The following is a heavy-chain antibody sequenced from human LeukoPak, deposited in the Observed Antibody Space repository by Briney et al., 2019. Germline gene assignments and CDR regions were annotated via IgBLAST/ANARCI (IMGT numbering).Heavy chain of an antibody. V-gene: IGHV3-21*01. J-gene: IGHJ3*02. CDR1: GFTLSSYS. Sequence: GGSLRLSCAASGFTLSSYSMNWVRQAPGKGLEWVASITSSIIYTNYADAVKGRFTISRDNAKNSLYLQMTRLRAEDTAVYYCARDGSGYCSSTSCYGVGTFDIWGQGTMVTVSS. D-gene: IGHD2-2*01. CDR3: ARDGSGYCSSTSCYGVGTFDI. CDR2: ITSSIIYT.